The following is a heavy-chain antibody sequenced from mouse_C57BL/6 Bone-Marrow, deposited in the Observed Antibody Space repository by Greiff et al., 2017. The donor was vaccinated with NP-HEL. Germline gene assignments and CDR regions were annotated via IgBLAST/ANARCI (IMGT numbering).Heavy chain of an antibody. V-gene: IGHV1-55*01. Sequence: QVQLQQPGAELVKPGASVKMSCKASGYTFTSYWITWVKQRPGQGLEWIGDIYPGSGSTNYNEKFKSKSTLTVDTSSSTAYMQLSSLTSEDSAVYYCARPIYDGYYVGYWGKGTTLTVSS. J-gene: IGHJ2*01. CDR1: GYTFTSYW. CDR2: IYPGSGST. CDR3: ARPIYDGYYVGY. D-gene: IGHD2-3*01.